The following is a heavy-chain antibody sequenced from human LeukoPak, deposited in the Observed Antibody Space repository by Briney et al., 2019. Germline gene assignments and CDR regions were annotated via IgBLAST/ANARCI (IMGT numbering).Heavy chain of an antibody. Sequence: SETLSLTCIISDDSISSSTYYWGWIRQPPGKGLEWIGEINHSGSTNYNPSLKSRVTISVDTSKNQFSLKLSSVTAADTAVYYCARADIVVVVAATLGAPFDYWGQGTLVTVSS. CDR2: INHSGST. J-gene: IGHJ4*02. V-gene: IGHV4-39*07. CDR3: ARADIVVVVAATLGAPFDY. CDR1: DDSISSSTYY. D-gene: IGHD2-15*01.